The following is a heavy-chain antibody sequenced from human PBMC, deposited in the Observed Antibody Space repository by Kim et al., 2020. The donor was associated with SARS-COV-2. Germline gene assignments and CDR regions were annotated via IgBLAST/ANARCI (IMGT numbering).Heavy chain of an antibody. D-gene: IGHD2-2*02. Sequence: SVKVSCKASGGTFSSYAISWVRQAPGQGLEWMGGIIPIFGTANYAQKFQGRVTNTADESTSTAYMELSSLRSEDAAVYYCASPVVVPAAISPKTYYYYYGMDVWGQGTTVTVSS. CDR1: GGTFSSYA. CDR3: ASPVVVPAAISPKTYYYYYGMDV. CDR2: IIPIFGTA. V-gene: IGHV1-69*13. J-gene: IGHJ6*02.